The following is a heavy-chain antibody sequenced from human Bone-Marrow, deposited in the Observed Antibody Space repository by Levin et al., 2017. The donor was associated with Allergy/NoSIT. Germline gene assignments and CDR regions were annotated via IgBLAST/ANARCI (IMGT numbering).Heavy chain of an antibody. V-gene: IGHV4-4*02. D-gene: IGHD1-26*01. CDR2: IYHSGST. CDR3: ARGVGATSGFWFDP. CDR1: GGSISSSNW. J-gene: IGHJ5*02. Sequence: SETLSLTCVVSGGSISSSNWWSWVRQPPGKGLEWIGEIYHSGSTNYNPSLKSRVTISVDKSKNQFSLKLTSVPAADTAVYYGARGVGATSGFWFDPWGQGTLVTVSS.